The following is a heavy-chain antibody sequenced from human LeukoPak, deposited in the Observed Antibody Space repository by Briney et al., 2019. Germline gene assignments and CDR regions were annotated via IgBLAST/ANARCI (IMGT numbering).Heavy chain of an antibody. CDR1: GGSFSGYY. CDR3: ARDGNTYGPDFDY. CDR2: INHSGST. V-gene: IGHV4-34*01. D-gene: IGHD3-10*01. J-gene: IGHJ4*02. Sequence: SETLSLTCAVYGGSFSGYYWSWIRQPPGKGLEWIGEINHSGSTNYNPSLKSRVTISVDTSKNQFSLKLSSVTAADTAVYYCARDGNTYGPDFDYWGQGTLVTVSS.